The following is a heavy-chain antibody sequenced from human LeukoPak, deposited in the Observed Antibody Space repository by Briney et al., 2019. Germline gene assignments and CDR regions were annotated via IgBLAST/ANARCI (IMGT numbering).Heavy chain of an antibody. CDR3: ARAGIKPIEDAFDI. D-gene: IGHD3-3*02. CDR1: SGSFSTYY. J-gene: IGHJ3*02. Sequence: PSETLSLTCSVSSGSFSTYYWSWIRQSAEKGLEWIGRINTSGVTSYNPSLWSRVIMSLDTSKDQFSLKLSSVTAADTAVYYCARAGIKPIEDAFDIWGQGTMVTVSS. CDR2: INTSGVT. V-gene: IGHV4-4*07.